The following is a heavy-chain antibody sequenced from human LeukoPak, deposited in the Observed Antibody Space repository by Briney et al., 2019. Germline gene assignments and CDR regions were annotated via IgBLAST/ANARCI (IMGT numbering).Heavy chain of an antibody. CDR3: ARDRAVHNYGDFGDAFDI. CDR2: ISSSSSYI. V-gene: IGHV3-21*01. J-gene: IGHJ3*02. D-gene: IGHD4-17*01. Sequence: GGSLRLSCAASGFTFSSYSMNWVRQAPGKGLEWVSSISSSSSYIYYADSVKGRSTISRDNAKNSLYLQMNSLRAEDTAVYYCARDRAVHNYGDFGDAFDIWGQGTMVTVSS. CDR1: GFTFSSYS.